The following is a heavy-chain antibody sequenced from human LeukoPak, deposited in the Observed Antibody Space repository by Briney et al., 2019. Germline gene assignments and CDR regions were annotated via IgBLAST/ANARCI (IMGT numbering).Heavy chain of an antibody. CDR1: GFTFSSYW. CDR2: ISSSSSII. V-gene: IGHV3-48*01. J-gene: IGHJ4*02. Sequence: GGSLRLSCAASGFTFSSYWMTWVRQAPGKGLEWVSYISSSSSIIYYADSVKGRFTISRDNAKNSLYLQMNSLRAEDTAVYYCARDWAGGLFDYWGQGTLVTVSS. D-gene: IGHD3-16*01. CDR3: ARDWAGGLFDY.